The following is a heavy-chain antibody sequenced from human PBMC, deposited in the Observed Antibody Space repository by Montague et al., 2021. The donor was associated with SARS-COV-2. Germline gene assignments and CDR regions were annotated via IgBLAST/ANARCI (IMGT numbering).Heavy chain of an antibody. Sequence: SLRLSCAASGFTFRSYTMNWVRQAPGKGLEWVSCISSSSSYIYYADSVKGRFTIFRDNAKNSLFLQMNSLRAEDTAVYYCARDGWAHYYDSSGYEGNFDIWGQGTRVTVSS. CDR3: ARDGWAHYYDSSGYEGNFDI. CDR1: GFTFRSYT. CDR2: ISSSSSYI. V-gene: IGHV3-21*01. D-gene: IGHD3-22*01. J-gene: IGHJ3*02.